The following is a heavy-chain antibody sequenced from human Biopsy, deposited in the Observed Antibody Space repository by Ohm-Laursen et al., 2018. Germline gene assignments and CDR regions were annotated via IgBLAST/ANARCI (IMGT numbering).Heavy chain of an antibody. V-gene: IGHV1-18*01. CDR1: GYTFTSYG. J-gene: IGHJ6*02. CDR3: ARAKLEPVYYYYGMDV. CDR2: INTENGNT. Sequence: SSETVSCKASGYTFTSYGISWVRQAPGQGLEWLGWINTENGNTIYAQNLQGRVTMTADTSTSADYMEVTRLRSDGTAVYYCARAKLEPVYYYYGMDVWGQGTTVTVSS. D-gene: IGHD1-1*01.